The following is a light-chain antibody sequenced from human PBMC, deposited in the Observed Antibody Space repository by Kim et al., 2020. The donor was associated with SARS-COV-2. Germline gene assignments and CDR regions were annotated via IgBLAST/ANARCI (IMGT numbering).Light chain of an antibody. V-gene: IGKV3-20*01. Sequence: EIVLTQSPGTLSLSPGERATLSCRASQSVSSSYLACYKQKPGQAPRLLIYGASSRATGIPDRFSGSGSGTDFTLTISSLEPEDFAVYYCQQYGSSTSFTFGPGTKVDIK. CDR2: GAS. J-gene: IGKJ3*01. CDR1: QSVSSSY. CDR3: QQYGSSTSFT.